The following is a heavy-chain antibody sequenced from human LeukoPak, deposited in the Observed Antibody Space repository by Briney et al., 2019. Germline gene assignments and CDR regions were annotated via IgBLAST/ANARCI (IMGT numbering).Heavy chain of an antibody. V-gene: IGHV3-30*02. Sequence: GGSLRLSCAASGFTFSTYGTHWVRQAPGKGLEWVAFIRYDGSNKYYADSVKGRFTISRDNSKNTLYLQMNSLRAEDTAVRYCAKDHYYGDYADYWGQGTLVTVSS. CDR3: AKDHYYGDYADY. CDR1: GFTFSTYG. J-gene: IGHJ4*02. CDR2: IRYDGSNK. D-gene: IGHD4-17*01.